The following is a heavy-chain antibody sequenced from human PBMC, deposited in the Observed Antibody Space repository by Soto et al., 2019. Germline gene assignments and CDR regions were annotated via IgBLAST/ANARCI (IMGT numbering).Heavy chain of an antibody. CDR1: GFTFSSYV. Sequence: ILSCAASGFTFSSYVMSWVRQAPGKGLEWVSAISGSGGNTYYADSVKGRFTISRDNSKNTLFLQMNSLRAEDTALYFCAKEMGDYYDSSGYWFDPWGQGTLVTVSS. J-gene: IGHJ5*02. D-gene: IGHD3-22*01. CDR3: AKEMGDYYDSSGYWFDP. CDR2: ISGSGGNT. V-gene: IGHV3-23*01.